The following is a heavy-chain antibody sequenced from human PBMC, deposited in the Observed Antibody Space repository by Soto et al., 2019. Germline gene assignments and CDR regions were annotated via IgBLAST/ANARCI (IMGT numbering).Heavy chain of an antibody. V-gene: IGHV1-46*01. Sequence: ASVKVSCKAPGDTFTSYYLNWVRQAPGQGLEWMGVINPHGGSTKYAQKFQGRITMTRNTSRSTVYMELSSLRSDDTAIYYCARSSGGNFGIIIEGSNWFDPWGQGTLVTVSS. CDR2: INPHGGST. CDR1: GDTFTSYY. D-gene: IGHD3-3*01. CDR3: ARSSGGNFGIIIEGSNWFDP. J-gene: IGHJ5*02.